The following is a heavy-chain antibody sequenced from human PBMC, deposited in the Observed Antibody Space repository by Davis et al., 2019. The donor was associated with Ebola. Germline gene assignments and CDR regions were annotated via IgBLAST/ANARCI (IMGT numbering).Heavy chain of an antibody. CDR2: IYYSGST. V-gene: IGHV4-39*07. Sequence: PSETLSLTCTVSGGSISSSSYYWGWIRQPPGKGLEWIGSIYYSGSTYYNPSLKSRVTISVDTSKNQFSLKLSSVTAADTAVYYCARRPPDFWSGYSYYMDVWGKGTTVTVSS. J-gene: IGHJ6*03. D-gene: IGHD3-3*01. CDR1: GGSISSSSYY. CDR3: ARRPPDFWSGYSYYMDV.